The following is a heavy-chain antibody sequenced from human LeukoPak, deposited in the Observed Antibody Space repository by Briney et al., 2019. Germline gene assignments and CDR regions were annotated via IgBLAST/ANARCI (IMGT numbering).Heavy chain of an antibody. Sequence: ASVKVSCEASGYTFTSYYMHWVRQAPGQGLEWMGIINPSGGSTSYAQKFQGRVTMTRDMSTSTVYMELSSLRSEDTAVYYCAREGIVIPANDYWGQGTLVTVSS. CDR2: INPSGGST. J-gene: IGHJ4*02. D-gene: IGHD2-2*01. V-gene: IGHV1-46*01. CDR3: AREGIVIPANDY. CDR1: GYTFTSYY.